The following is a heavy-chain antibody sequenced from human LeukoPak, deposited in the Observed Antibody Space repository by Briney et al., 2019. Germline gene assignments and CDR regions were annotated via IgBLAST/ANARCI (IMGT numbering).Heavy chain of an antibody. CDR3: ARVPLHCSSTSCYRRPNYYYYYMDV. Sequence: ASVKVSCKASGYTFTSYGISWVRQAPGQGLEWMGWISAYNGNTNYAQKLQGRVTMTTDTSTSTAYMELRSLRSDATAVYYCARVPLHCSSTSCYRRPNYYYYYMDVWGKGTTVTVSS. CDR1: GYTFTSYG. V-gene: IGHV1-18*01. CDR2: ISAYNGNT. J-gene: IGHJ6*03. D-gene: IGHD2-2*01.